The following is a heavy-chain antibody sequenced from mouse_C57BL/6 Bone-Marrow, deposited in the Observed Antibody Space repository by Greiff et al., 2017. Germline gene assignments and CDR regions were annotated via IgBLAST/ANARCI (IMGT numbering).Heavy chain of an antibody. CDR1: GYTFTSYW. CDR3: ARRPNYYAMDY. Sequence: QVQLQQPGAELVKPGASVKMSCKASGYTFTSYWITWVKQRPGQGLEWIGDIYPGSGSTNYNEKFKSKATLTVDTSSSTAYMQLSSLTSADSAVYYCARRPNYYAMDYWGRGTAVTVSS. J-gene: IGHJ4*01. V-gene: IGHV1-55*01. CDR2: IYPGSGST.